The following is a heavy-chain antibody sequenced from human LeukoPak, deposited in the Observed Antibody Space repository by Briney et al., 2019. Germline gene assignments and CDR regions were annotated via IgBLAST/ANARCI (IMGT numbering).Heavy chain of an antibody. D-gene: IGHD1-26*01. Sequence: SETLSLTCTVSGYSISSGYYWGWIRQPPGKGLEWIGEINHSGSTNYNPSLKSRVTISVDTSKNQFSLKLSSVTAANTAVYYCASDSPFEWDVFGDSFDIWGQGTVVTVSS. CDR3: ASDSPFEWDVFGDSFDI. CDR1: GYSISSGYY. V-gene: IGHV4-38-2*02. CDR2: INHSGST. J-gene: IGHJ3*02.